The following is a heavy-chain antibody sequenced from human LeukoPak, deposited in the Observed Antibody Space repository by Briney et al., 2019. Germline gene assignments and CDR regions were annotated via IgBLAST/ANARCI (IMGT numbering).Heavy chain of an antibody. CDR1: GFTFSSYG. D-gene: IGHD1-14*01. Sequence: QAGGSLRLSCAASGFTFSSYGMHWVRQAPGKGLEWVAFIRYDGSNKYYADSVKGRFTISRDNSKNTLYLQMNSLRDEDTAVYYCLQYNSENTWGQGTLVTVSS. CDR3: LQYNSENT. J-gene: IGHJ5*02. CDR2: IRYDGSNK. V-gene: IGHV3-30*02.